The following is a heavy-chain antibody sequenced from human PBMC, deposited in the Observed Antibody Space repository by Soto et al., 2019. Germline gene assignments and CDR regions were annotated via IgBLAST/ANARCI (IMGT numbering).Heavy chain of an antibody. V-gene: IGHV1-69*01. CDR2: IIPLLNTP. CDR3: ARESSSPTYYSYGMDV. D-gene: IGHD6-6*01. Sequence: QVQLVQSGAEVKKPGSPVKVSCRASGGTFSSYAVSWVRQAPGQGLEWMGVIIPLLNTPKYVQKFQARVMITADASATTAYMELSSLRSEDTAVYYCARESSSPTYYSYGMDVWGQGATGSVSS. CDR1: GGTFSSYA. J-gene: IGHJ6*02.